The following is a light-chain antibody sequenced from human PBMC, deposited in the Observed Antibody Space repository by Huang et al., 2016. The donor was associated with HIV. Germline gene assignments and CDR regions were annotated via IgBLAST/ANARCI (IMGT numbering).Light chain of an antibody. Sequence: DIQMTQSPSSLSSSVGDRVTITCRASQDIGGSLAWVQQRPGKAPKLLLYSTFVLESGVPPRFTGSGSGTEYTLTISSLQPQDFATYYCQQYFADPVTFGQGTRLDIK. CDR2: STF. V-gene: IGKV1-NL1*01. CDR3: QQYFADPVT. CDR1: QDIGGS. J-gene: IGKJ2*01.